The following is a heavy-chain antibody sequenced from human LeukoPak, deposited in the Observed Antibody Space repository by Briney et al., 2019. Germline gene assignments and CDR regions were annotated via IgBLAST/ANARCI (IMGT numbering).Heavy chain of an antibody. CDR3: AVSAPYYYYGMDV. J-gene: IGHJ6*02. V-gene: IGHV4-31*03. CDR2: IYYSGST. Sequence: SETLSLTCTVSGGSISSGGYYWSWIRQHPGKGLEWIGYIYYSGSTYYNPSLKSRVTISVDTSKNQFSLKLSSVTAADTAVYYCAVSAPYYYYGMDVWGQGTTVTVSS. CDR1: GGSISSGGYY. D-gene: IGHD6-6*01.